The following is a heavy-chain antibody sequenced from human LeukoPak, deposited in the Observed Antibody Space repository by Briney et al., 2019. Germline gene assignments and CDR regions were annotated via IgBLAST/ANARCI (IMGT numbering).Heavy chain of an antibody. CDR2: ISGSGGST. CDR3: AKSHTGIAASNWFDP. V-gene: IGHV3-23*01. CDR1: GFTFSSYA. Sequence: PGGSLRLSCAASGFTFSSYAMSWVRQAPGKRLEWVSAISGSGGSTYYADSVKGRFTISRDNSKNTLYLQMNSLRAEDTAVYYCAKSHTGIAASNWFDPWGQGTLVTVSS. J-gene: IGHJ5*02. D-gene: IGHD6-13*01.